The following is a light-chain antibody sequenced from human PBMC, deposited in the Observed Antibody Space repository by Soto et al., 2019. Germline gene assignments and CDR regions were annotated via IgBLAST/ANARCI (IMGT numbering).Light chain of an antibody. V-gene: IGKV1-9*01. Sequence: IPLTQSPSSLSASVGDRVTISCRASQGLSSYLAWYQQKPGKAPKLLIYAASTLESGVPSRFSGSGSGTDFTLTISSLQPEDFATYYCQQLNSYLRFGQGTKVDIK. CDR2: AAS. CDR1: QGLSSY. J-gene: IGKJ1*01. CDR3: QQLNSYLR.